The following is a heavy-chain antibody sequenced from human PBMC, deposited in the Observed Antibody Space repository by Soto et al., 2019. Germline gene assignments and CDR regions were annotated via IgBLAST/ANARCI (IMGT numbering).Heavy chain of an antibody. D-gene: IGHD4-4*01. V-gene: IGHV4-59*03. J-gene: IGHJ4*02. CDR1: DPSMSSHS. CDR2: VFYGGT. CDR3: AAYRGALYFDF. Sequence: SESLCLTCRVSDPSMSSHSWRLLRQSPDKGLDWLGYVFYGGTDYNPSLGGRVSMSVQTSKSQFSLTLSSVTAADTAVYYCAAYRGALYFDFWGQGIQVTVS.